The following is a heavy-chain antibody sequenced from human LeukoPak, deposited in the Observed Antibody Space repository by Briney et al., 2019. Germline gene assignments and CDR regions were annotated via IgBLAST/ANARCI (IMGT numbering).Heavy chain of an antibody. J-gene: IGHJ5*02. V-gene: IGHV1-8*03. CDR2: MNPNSGNT. Sequence: ASVKVSCKASGYTFTSYDINWVRQATGQGLEWMGWMNPNSGNTGYAQKFQGRVTITRNTSISTAYMELSSLRSEDTAVYHCATVNSSPLQGFDPWGQGTLVTVPS. CDR1: GYTFTSYD. D-gene: IGHD6-13*01. CDR3: ATVNSSPLQGFDP.